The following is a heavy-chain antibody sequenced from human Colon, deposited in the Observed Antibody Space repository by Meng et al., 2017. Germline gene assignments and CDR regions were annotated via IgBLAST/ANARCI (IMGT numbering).Heavy chain of an antibody. CDR1: GFTFSDYW. CDR2: INTDGSNT. J-gene: IGHJ4*02. CDR3: VRDRRICRGGGCYSDYFDY. V-gene: IGHV3-74*01. Sequence: GGSLRLSCAASGFTFSDYWMHWVRQAPGKGLVWVSRINTDGSNTGYADSVQGRFTIPRDNAKNTLYLQMNSLRADDTSVYYCVRDRRICRGGGCYSDYFDYWGQGTLVTVSS. D-gene: IGHD2-15*01.